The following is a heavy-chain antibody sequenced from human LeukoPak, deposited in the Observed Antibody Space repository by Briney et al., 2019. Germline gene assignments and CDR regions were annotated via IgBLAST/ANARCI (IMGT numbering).Heavy chain of an antibody. CDR3: ASVGATGCDY. Sequence: NPSETLSLTCTVSGGSISSGSYYWSWIRQPAGKGLEWIGRIYTSGSTNYNPSLKSRVTISVDTSKNQFSLKLSSVTAADTAVYYCASVGATGCDYCGQGTLVTVSS. D-gene: IGHD1-26*01. CDR2: IYTSGST. V-gene: IGHV4-61*02. CDR1: GGSISSGSYY. J-gene: IGHJ4*02.